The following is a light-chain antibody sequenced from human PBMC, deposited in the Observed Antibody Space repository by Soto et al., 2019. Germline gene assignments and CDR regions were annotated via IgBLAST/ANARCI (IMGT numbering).Light chain of an antibody. V-gene: IGLV2-23*02. CDR2: EVT. CDR1: SSDVGSYNL. J-gene: IGLJ2*01. Sequence: QFVLTQPASVSGSPGQSITISCTGTSSDVGSYNLVSWYQQHPGKAPKVMIYEVTKRPSGVSNRFSGSKSGNTASLTIFGLQAEDEGDYYCCSYAGSSTYVVFGGGTKLTVL. CDR3: CSYAGSSTYVV.